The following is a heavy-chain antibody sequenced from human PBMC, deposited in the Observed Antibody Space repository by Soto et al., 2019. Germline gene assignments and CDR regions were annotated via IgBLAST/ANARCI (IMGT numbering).Heavy chain of an antibody. Sequence: QVQLVQSGAEVKKPGASVKVSCKASGYTFSSYDINWVRQAPGQGLEWMGWMNPNSGKTGFAPQFQGRVTLTRITSISTAYMELSRLRSEDAAVYYCARALMHAYGDPSYWLDPWGQGTLVTVSS. CDR1: GYTFSSYD. CDR3: ARALMHAYGDPSYWLDP. CDR2: MNPNSGKT. V-gene: IGHV1-8*01. D-gene: IGHD4-17*01. J-gene: IGHJ5*02.